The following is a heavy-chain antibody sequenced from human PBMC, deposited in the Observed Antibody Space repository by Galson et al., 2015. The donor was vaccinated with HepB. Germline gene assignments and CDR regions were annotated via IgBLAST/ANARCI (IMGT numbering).Heavy chain of an antibody. CDR1: GYRFSNSW. J-gene: IGHJ4*02. V-gene: IGHV5-51*01. Sequence: QSGAEVKKPGESLKISCKGFGYRFSNSWIGWVRQMPGKGLEWMGIVYPGDSDIRYSPSFQGQVTISADKSISTAYLQWSSLRASDTAIYYCARLYGYYYGSGSDPLDYWGQGTLVTVSS. CDR3: ARLYGYYYGSGSDPLDY. D-gene: IGHD3-10*01. CDR2: VYPGDSDI.